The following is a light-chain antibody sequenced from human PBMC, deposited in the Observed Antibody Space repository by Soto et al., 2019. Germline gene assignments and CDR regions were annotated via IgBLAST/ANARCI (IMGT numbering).Light chain of an antibody. CDR3: QQRTNWVT. J-gene: IGKJ5*01. V-gene: IGKV3-11*01. Sequence: EIVLTQSPATLSVSPVERATLSCRASQSVSTFLAWYQQKPGQAPRLLIYDASNRATGIPARFSGSGSGTDFTLTISSLEPEDFAVYYCQQRTNWVTFGQGTRLEIK. CDR1: QSVSTF. CDR2: DAS.